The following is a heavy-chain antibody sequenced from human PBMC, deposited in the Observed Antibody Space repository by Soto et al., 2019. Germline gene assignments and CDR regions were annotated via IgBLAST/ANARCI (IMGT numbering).Heavy chain of an antibody. CDR3: ATIMPTAGFDP. CDR2: IDPDISYS. D-gene: IGHD2-2*01. Sequence: GESLMISCPGSGFVFNAYCIHSVCQVPGKGLEWMGSIDPDISYSVYDPAFQGHVTFSVDESIKTVYLQWDSLSASDTAIYYCATIMPTAGFDPWGQGSLLTASS. J-gene: IGHJ5*02. V-gene: IGHV5-10-1*01. CDR1: GFVFNAYC.